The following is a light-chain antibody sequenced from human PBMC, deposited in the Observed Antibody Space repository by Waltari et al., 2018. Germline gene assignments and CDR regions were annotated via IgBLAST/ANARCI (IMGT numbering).Light chain of an antibody. CDR2: DAP. CDR1: QSIATN. V-gene: IGKV3-15*01. J-gene: IGKJ5*01. Sequence: EVVMTQSPDTLSVSPGGRATLSCRASQSIATNLAWYQQRRGQSPRLLIFDAPTRATSISGRFSGSGSVTEFTLTISSLQSDDSAVYYCQQYNRWPPITFGQGTRLEIK. CDR3: QQYNRWPPIT.